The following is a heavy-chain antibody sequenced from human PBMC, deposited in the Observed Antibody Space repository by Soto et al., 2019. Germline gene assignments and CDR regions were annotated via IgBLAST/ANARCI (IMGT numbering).Heavy chain of an antibody. Sequence: QVQLMQSGAEVKKPGSSVKVSCKASGGTFSNYAITWVRQAPGQGLEWLGRIIPIFGTANYAQKFQGRVTITADESTPTGSMELSSPRSDDTAVYYCAKDGGRDGYFGNWCDPWGQGTLVTVSS. CDR1: GGTFSNYA. J-gene: IGHJ5*02. CDR2: IIPIFGTA. D-gene: IGHD5-12*01. CDR3: AKDGGRDGYFGNWCDP. V-gene: IGHV1-69*15.